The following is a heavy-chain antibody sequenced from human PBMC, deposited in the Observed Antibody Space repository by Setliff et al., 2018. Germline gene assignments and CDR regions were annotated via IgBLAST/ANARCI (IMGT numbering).Heavy chain of an antibody. J-gene: IGHJ4*02. V-gene: IGHV1-69*13. D-gene: IGHD3-3*01. Sequence: SVKVSCKASGGTFSSYAISWVRQAPGQGLEWIGRIIPIFGTANYAQKFQGRVTITADESTSTAYMELSSLRSEDTAVYYCASSRGYNFWSGYYSPLDYWGQGTLVTVSS. CDR1: GGTFSSYA. CDR2: IIPIFGTA. CDR3: ASSRGYNFWSGYYSPLDY.